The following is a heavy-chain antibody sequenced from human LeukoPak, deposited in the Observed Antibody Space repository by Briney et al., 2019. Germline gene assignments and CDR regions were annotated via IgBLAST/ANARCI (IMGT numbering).Heavy chain of an antibody. CDR3: ARRGHGYGSPFDY. J-gene: IGHJ4*02. V-gene: IGHV3-66*04. D-gene: IGHD5-18*01. CDR1: GFTVSSNY. CDR2: IYPNGNT. Sequence: RGSLRLSCAASGFTVSSNYMNWVRQAPGKGLEWVSMIYPNGNTFYTDSVKGRFTISRDNSKNTLDLQMNSLRAEDTAVYYCARRGHGYGSPFDYWGQGTLVTVSS.